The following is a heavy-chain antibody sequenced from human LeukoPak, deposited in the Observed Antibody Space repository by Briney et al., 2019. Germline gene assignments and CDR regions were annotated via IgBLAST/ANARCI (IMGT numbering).Heavy chain of an antibody. CDR3: TRVTYFYWYFDL. CDR1: GFTFSSYS. D-gene: IGHD2-8*01. CDR2: VSSSSSTI. Sequence: GGSLRLSCAASGFTFSSYSMNWVRQAPGKGLEWVSYVSSSSSTIYYADSVKGRFTISRDNTKDSLFLRMDSLRAEDTAVYYCTRVTYFYWYFDLWGRGTLVTVSS. J-gene: IGHJ2*01. V-gene: IGHV3-48*04.